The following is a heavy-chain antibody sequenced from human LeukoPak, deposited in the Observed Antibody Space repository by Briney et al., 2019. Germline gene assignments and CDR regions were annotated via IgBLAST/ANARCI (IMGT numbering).Heavy chain of an antibody. CDR2: IKEDGSDI. D-gene: IGHD3-10*01. Sequence: PGGSLRLSCAASGFTFTTYSMTWVRQAPGRGLEWVARIKEDGSDIYYVDSVKGRFTISRDNAKNSLYLQMNSLRAEDTALYYCARGGWFGELLFDYWGQGTLVTVSS. CDR1: GFTFTTYS. CDR3: ARGGWFGELLFDY. V-gene: IGHV3-7*05. J-gene: IGHJ4*02.